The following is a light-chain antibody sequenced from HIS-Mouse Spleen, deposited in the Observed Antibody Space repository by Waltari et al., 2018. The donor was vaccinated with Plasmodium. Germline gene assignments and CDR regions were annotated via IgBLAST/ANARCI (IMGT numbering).Light chain of an antibody. Sequence: EIVMTQSPATLSVSPGERATLSCRASQSVSSNLAWYQQKPGQAPRPLIHGGSTMATCNPARFRWSGVWKEVTPTLRRLQFGSFGVYYCQQYNNWSFTFGPGTKVDIK. CDR3: QQYNNWSFT. J-gene: IGKJ3*01. CDR1: QSVSSN. V-gene: IGKV3-15*01. CDR2: GGS.